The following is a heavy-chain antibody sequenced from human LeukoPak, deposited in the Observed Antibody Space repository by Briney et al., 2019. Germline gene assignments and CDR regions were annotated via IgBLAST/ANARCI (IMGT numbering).Heavy chain of an antibody. CDR1: GFTVSSNY. CDR3: ARAPGGYYYYGMDV. CDR2: IYSGGST. D-gene: IGHD3-16*01. J-gene: IGHJ6*02. Sequence: GGSLRLSCLASGFTVSSNYMSWVRQAPGKGLEWVSVIYSGGSTYYADSVKGRFTISRDNSKNTLYLQMNSLRAEDTAVYYCARAPGGYYYYGMDVWGQGTTVTVSS. V-gene: IGHV3-66*01.